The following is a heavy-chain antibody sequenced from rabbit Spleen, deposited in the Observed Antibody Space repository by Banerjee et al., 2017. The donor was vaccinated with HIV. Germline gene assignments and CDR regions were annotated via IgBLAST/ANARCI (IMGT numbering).Heavy chain of an antibody. D-gene: IGHD3-1*01. Sequence: QEQLEETGGGLVQPGGSLTLSCKASGFDFSGYYMCWVRQAPGKGLEWIACIYTGSSGSTYYASWAKGRFTISKTSSTTVTLQGTSLTAADTATYFCARGAASDGDGYELWGPGTLVTVS. J-gene: IGHJ4*01. V-gene: IGHV1S45*01. CDR1: GFDFSGYY. CDR2: IYTGSSGST. CDR3: ARGAASDGDGYEL.